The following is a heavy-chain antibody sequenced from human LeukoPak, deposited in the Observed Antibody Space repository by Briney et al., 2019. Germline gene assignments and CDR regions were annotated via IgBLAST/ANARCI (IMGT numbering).Heavy chain of an antibody. CDR3: ARGTVTTWAWFDP. CDR1: GGSISTYY. V-gene: IGHV4-59*01. CDR2: IYYSGST. J-gene: IGHJ5*02. D-gene: IGHD4-11*01. Sequence: SETLSLTCTVSGGSISTYYWNWIRQPPGKGLEWIGYIYYSGSTNYNPSLKSRVTISVDTSKHQFSLKLSSVTAADTAVYYCARGTVTTWAWFDPWGQGTLVTVSS.